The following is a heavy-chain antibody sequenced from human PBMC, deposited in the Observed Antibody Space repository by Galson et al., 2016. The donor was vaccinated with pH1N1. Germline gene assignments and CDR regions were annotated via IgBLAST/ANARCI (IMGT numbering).Heavy chain of an antibody. J-gene: IGHJ5*02. D-gene: IGHD3-9*01. CDR2: VYSSGRT. Sequence: TLSLTCTVSGASISSGGYHWRWIRRSAGKGLEWIGHVYSSGRTNYSPSLKSRVTISIDTSKNQFSLKLDSVTAAETAIYYCARDRSVLRYFDWLPNWFDPWGQGALVTVSS. V-gene: IGHV4-61*09. CDR1: GASISSGGYH. CDR3: ARDRSVLRYFDWLPNWFDP.